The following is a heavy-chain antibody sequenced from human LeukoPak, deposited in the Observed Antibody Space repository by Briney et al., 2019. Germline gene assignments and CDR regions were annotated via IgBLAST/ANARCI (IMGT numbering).Heavy chain of an antibody. J-gene: IGHJ2*01. V-gene: IGHV4-59*08. CDR2: ISYSGST. CDR3: TRTSYYWYFDL. CDR1: GGSISSYY. Sequence: SETLSLTCIVSGGSISSYYWSWTRQPPGKGLEWIGYISYSGSTNYNPSLKSRVTISVDTSKNHFSLKLTSLTAADTAVYYCTRTSYYWYFDLWGRGTLVSVSS. D-gene: IGHD1-26*01.